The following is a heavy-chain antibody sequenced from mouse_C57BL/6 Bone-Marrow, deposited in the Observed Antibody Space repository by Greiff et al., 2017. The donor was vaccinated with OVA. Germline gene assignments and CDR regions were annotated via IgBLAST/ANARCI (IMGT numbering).Heavy chain of an antibody. CDR3: ARHGVATNGYAIDY. V-gene: IGHV2-6-1*01. CDR2: IWRDGST. J-gene: IGHJ4*01. CDR1: GFSLTRYG. D-gene: IGHD1-1*01. Sequence: VKLVESGPGLVAPSQLLSITCTVSGFSLTRYGVHWVRQPPGKCLEWLVVIWRDGSTPYNSALKSRLSLSKDNSKSQVFLKMNSLQTDDTAMYYCARHGVATNGYAIDYWGQGTSVTVSS.